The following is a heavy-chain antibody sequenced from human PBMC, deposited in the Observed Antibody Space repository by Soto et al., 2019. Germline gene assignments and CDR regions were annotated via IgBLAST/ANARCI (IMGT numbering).Heavy chain of an antibody. CDR1: GYSFTSYW. CDR2: IYPGDSDT. Sequence: PGESLKISCKGSGYSFTSYWIGWVRQMPGKGLEWMGIIYPGDSDTRYSPSFQGQVTISADKSISTAYLQWSSLKASDTAMYYCARHALGRRKGSSWYVSDYYYYGMDVWGQGTTVTVS. CDR3: ARHALGRRKGSSWYVSDYYYYGMDV. V-gene: IGHV5-51*01. J-gene: IGHJ6*02. D-gene: IGHD6-13*01.